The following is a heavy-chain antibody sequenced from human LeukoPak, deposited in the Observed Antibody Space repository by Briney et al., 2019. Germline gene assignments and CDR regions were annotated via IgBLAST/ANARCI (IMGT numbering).Heavy chain of an antibody. CDR2: VYYNGIT. J-gene: IGHJ4*02. V-gene: IGHV4-59*01. Sequence: PSETLSLTCSVSGGSFSSYYWSWIRQPPAKGLEWIGYVYYNGITNYNPSLKSRVTMSIDTSRDQFSLKLNSVTAADTAVYYCARGGGTFDYWGQGTLVTVSS. CDR1: GGSFSSYY. D-gene: IGHD2-15*01. CDR3: ARGGGTFDY.